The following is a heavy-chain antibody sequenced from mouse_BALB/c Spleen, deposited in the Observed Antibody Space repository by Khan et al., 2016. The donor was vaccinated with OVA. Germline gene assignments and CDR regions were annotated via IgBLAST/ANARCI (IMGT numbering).Heavy chain of an antibody. V-gene: IGHV5-6*01. CDR2: ISSGGTYT. Sequence: EVELVESGGDLVKPGGSLKLSCTASGFTFSTYGMSWVRQTPDKRLEWVATISSGGTYTYYPDSVMGRFTISRDNAKYTLYLQMSSLRSEDTAMYYCARHWVGVMDYWGQGTSVTVSS. CDR3: ARHWVGVMDY. CDR1: GFTFSTYG. D-gene: IGHD1-1*01. J-gene: IGHJ4*01.